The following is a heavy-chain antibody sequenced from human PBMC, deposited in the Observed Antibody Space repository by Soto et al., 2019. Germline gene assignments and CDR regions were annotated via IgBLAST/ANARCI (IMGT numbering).Heavy chain of an antibody. CDR2: IRSKAYYGTT. CDR1: GFTFGAYA. V-gene: IGHV3-49*03. D-gene: IGHD5-12*01. J-gene: IGHJ4*02. Sequence: PGGSLRLSCTASGFTFGAYAMSWFRQAPGKGLEWVGFIRSKAYYGTTEYAASVKDRFTISRDDSKTIAYLQMSSLKTEDTAFYYCTRGMYSDYETSPLFFDYWGQGTLVTVSS. CDR3: TRGMYSDYETSPLFFDY.